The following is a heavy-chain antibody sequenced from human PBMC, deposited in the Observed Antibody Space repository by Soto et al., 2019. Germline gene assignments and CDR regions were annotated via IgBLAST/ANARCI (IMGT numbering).Heavy chain of an antibody. CDR2: INHSGST. V-gene: IGHV4-34*01. J-gene: IGHJ6*02. D-gene: IGHD6-13*01. CDR3: ARGVLTLGYSSSWYDYCYYGMDV. CDR1: GGSFSGYY. Sequence: SETLSLTCAVYGGSFSGYYWSWIRQPPGKGLEWIGEINHSGSTNYNPSLKSRVTISVDTSKNQFSLKLSSVTAADTAVYYCARGVLTLGYSSSWYDYCYYGMDVWGQGTTVTVSS.